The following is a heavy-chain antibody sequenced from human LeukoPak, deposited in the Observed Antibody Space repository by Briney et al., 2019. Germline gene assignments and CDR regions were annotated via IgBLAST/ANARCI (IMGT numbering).Heavy chain of an antibody. V-gene: IGHV4-59*10. D-gene: IGHD2-2*01. CDR2: IYTSGST. CDR1: GFTFSSYA. CDR3: ARVRGYCSSTSCYRYFDP. J-gene: IGHJ5*02. Sequence: GSLRLSCAASGFTFSSYAMSWVRQAPGKGLEWIGRIYTSGSTNYNPSLKSRVTMSVDTSKNQFSLKLSSVTAADTAVYYCARVRGYCSSTSCYRYFDPWGQGTLVTVSS.